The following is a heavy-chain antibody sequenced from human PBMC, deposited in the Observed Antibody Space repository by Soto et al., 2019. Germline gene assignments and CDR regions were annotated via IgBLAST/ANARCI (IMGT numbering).Heavy chain of an antibody. CDR2: IIPILGIA. CDR3: ARDNFGELTQRRQKYNWFDP. V-gene: IGHV1-69*04. D-gene: IGHD3-10*01. J-gene: IGHJ5*02. Sequence: GASVKVSCKASGGTFSSYTISWVRQAPGQGLEWMGRIIPILGIANYAQKFQGRVTITADKSTSTAYMELSSLRSEDTAVYYCARDNFGELTQRRQKYNWFDPWGQGTLVTVSS. CDR1: GGTFSSYT.